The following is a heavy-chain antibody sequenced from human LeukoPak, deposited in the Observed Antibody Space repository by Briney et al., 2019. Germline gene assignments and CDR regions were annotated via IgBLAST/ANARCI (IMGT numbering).Heavy chain of an antibody. J-gene: IGHJ3*02. D-gene: IGHD2-2*01. CDR1: GGSISSGGYY. CDR3: ARVVGDIVVVPAAADAFDI. Sequence: PSQTLSLTCTVSGGSISSGGYYWSWIRQHPGKGLEWIVYIYYSGSTYYNPSLKSRITISVDTSKNQFSLKVSSVTAADTAVYYCARVVGDIVVVPAAADAFDIWGQGTMVTVSS. CDR2: IYYSGST. V-gene: IGHV4-31*03.